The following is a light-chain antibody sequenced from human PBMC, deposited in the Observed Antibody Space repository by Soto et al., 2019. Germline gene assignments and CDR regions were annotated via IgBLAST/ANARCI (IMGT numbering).Light chain of an antibody. Sequence: EIVLTQSPATLSLSPGERATLSCRASQSVSSYLAGYQQKPGQAPRLLIYDASNRATGIPARFSGSGSGTDFTVTISGLEAEDFAVYYCQQRSNWPFTFGPGNKVDIK. CDR1: QSVSSY. CDR2: DAS. J-gene: IGKJ3*01. V-gene: IGKV3-11*01. CDR3: QQRSNWPFT.